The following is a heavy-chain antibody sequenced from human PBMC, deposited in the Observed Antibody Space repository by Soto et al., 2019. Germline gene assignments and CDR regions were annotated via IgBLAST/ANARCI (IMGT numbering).Heavy chain of an antibody. CDR3: ARRYSGGRAFDI. V-gene: IGHV3-11*01. Sequence: QVQLVESGGGLVRPGGSLRLSCAASEFTFRDYYMSWIRQAPGKGLEWVSYISSSGNTIYYADSVKGRFTISRDNAKNSLYQQMNSLRAEDTAVYYCARRYSGGRAFDICGQGTMVTVSS. D-gene: IGHD5-12*01. J-gene: IGHJ3*02. CDR1: EFTFRDYY. CDR2: ISSSGNTI.